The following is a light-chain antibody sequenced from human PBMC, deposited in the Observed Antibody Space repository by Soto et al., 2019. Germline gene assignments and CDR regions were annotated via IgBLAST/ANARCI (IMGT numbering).Light chain of an antibody. CDR3: AVWDDSLNGWV. CDR2: IND. CDR1: SSNIGSNI. J-gene: IGLJ3*02. Sequence: QSVLTQPPSASGTPGQRVSISCSGRSSNIGSNIVNWYQHLPGTAPKLLIFINDQRPSGVPDRFSGSKSGTSASLAISALQSEDEAHYYCAVWDDSLNGWVFGGGTKVTV. V-gene: IGLV1-44*01.